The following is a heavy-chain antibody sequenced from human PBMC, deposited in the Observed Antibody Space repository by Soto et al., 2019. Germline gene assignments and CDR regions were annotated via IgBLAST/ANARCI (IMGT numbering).Heavy chain of an antibody. V-gene: IGHV1-2*02. CDR1: GYTFTAYY. CDR3: ARVWSSSPHYYYYGMDV. CDR2: INPNSGGT. Sequence: AAVKVSCKASGYTFTAYYMHCGVQSPVQGLEWMGCINPNSGGTNYAQKFQGRVTMTRDTSISTAYMELSRLRSDDTAVYYCARVWSSSPHYYYYGMDVWGQGTTVTVSS. D-gene: IGHD6-6*01. J-gene: IGHJ6*02.